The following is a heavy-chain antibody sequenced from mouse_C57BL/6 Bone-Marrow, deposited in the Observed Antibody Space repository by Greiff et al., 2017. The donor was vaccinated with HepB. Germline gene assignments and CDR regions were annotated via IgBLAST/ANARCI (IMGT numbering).Heavy chain of an antibody. V-gene: IGHV5-15*01. CDR1: GFTFSDYG. J-gene: IGHJ1*03. D-gene: IGHD2-5*01. CDR2: ISNLAYSI. CDR3: ARQRGTYYSNYWYFDV. Sequence: EVKLVESGGGLVQPGGSLKLSCAASGFTFSDYGMAWVRQAPRKGPEWVAFISNLAYSIYYADTVTGRFTISRENAKKTLYLEMSSLRSEDTAMYYCARQRGTYYSNYWYFDVWGTGTTVTVSS.